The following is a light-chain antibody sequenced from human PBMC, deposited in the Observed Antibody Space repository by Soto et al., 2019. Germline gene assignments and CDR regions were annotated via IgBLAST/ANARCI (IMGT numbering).Light chain of an antibody. J-gene: IGLJ1*01. CDR3: SSFTSNRIYV. V-gene: IGLV2-14*01. CDR2: EVS. CDR1: SSDVGGYNY. Sequence: QSVLTQPASVSGSPGQSITISCTGTSSDVGGYNYVSWYQQQSGKAPKLMIHEVSNRPSGVSNRFSGSKSGNTASLTISGLQAEDEADYYCSSFTSNRIYVFGPGTKVTVL.